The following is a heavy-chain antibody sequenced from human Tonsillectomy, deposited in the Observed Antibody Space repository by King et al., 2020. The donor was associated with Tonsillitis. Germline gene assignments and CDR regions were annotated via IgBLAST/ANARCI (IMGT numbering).Heavy chain of an antibody. V-gene: IGHV1-2*02. Sequence: QLVQSGAEVKKPGASVKVSCKASGYTFIDYYMHWVRQAPGQGLEWMGWINPNSGGTNYAQKFQDRVTMTRDTSISTAYMELSRLRSDDTAVYYCARGHRSTVVVVAATLSVDYWGQGTLVTVSS. J-gene: IGHJ4*02. CDR2: INPNSGGT. D-gene: IGHD2-15*01. CDR1: GYTFIDYY. CDR3: ARGHRSTVVVVAATLSVDY.